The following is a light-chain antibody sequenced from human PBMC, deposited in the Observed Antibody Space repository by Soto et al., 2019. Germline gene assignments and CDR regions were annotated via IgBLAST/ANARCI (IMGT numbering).Light chain of an antibody. J-gene: IGKJ1*01. CDR2: GVS. Sequence: EIVLTQSPGTLSLSPGERATLSCRASQSVGSTFLAWYQQKPGQAPRLLIYGVSTRATGIPDRFSGSWSGTDFPRSISRLEPEDFAVYYCGQFVSSPPRTFGQGTKVEIK. CDR3: GQFVSSPPRT. V-gene: IGKV3-20*01. CDR1: QSVGSTF.